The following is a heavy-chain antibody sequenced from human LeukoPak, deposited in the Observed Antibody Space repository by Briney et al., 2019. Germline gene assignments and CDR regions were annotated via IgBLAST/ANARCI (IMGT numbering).Heavy chain of an antibody. V-gene: IGHV1-69*04. CDR2: IIPILGIA. D-gene: IGHD3-3*01. CDR3: ARGNYDFWSGYYFDY. J-gene: IGHJ4*02. Sequence: SVKVSCKASGGTFRSYAISWVRQAPGQGLEWMGRIIPILGIANYAQKFQGRVTITADKSTSTAYMELSSLRSEDTAVYYCARGNYDFWSGYYFDYWGQGTLVPVSS. CDR1: GGTFRSYA.